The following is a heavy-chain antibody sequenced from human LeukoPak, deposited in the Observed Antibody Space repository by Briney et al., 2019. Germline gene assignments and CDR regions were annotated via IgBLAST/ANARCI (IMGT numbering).Heavy chain of an antibody. J-gene: IGHJ4*02. D-gene: IGHD3-16*02. CDR3: AGRTIMITFGGVIALPDY. V-gene: IGHV1-18*01. CDR1: GYTFTSYG. CDR2: ISAYNGNT. Sequence: ASVKVSCKASGYTFTSYGISWVRQAPGQGLEWMGWISAYNGNTNYAQKLQGRVTMTTDTSTSTAYMELRSLRSDDTAVYYCAGRTIMITFGGVIALPDYWGQGTLVTVSS.